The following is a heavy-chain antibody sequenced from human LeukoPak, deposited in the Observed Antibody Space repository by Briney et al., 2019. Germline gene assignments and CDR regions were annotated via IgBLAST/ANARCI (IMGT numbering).Heavy chain of an antibody. CDR3: ARQHDSYYYYYIDV. J-gene: IGHJ6*03. Sequence: SETLSLTCAVSGYSISNNYYWVWIRQPPGRGLEWIGSLYHSDSAYYNTSLRSRVSMSVDTSTNQFSLTLSFVTAADTAVYYCARQHDSYYYYYIDVWGSGTTVTVSS. V-gene: IGHV4-38-2*01. CDR1: GYSISNNYY. CDR2: LYHSDSA.